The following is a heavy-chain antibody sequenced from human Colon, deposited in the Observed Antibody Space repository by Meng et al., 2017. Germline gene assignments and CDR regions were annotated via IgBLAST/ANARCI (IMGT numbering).Heavy chain of an antibody. J-gene: IGHJ4*02. CDR3: ARRRGSGSFDY. CDR1: GFTFSSYW. Sequence: GGSLRLSCAASGFTFSSYWMSWVRQAPGKGLEWVANINLDGSEKYYVDSVKGRFTISRDNAKNSLSLQMNSLRAEDTAVYYCARRRGSGSFDYWGQGTRVTVSS. CDR2: INLDGSEK. V-gene: IGHV3-7*01. D-gene: IGHD3-10*01.